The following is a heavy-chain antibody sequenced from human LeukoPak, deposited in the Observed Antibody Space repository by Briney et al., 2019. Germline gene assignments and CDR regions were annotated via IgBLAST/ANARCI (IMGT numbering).Heavy chain of an antibody. J-gene: IGHJ6*03. D-gene: IGHD3-9*01. CDR3: ARGGTVLRYFDWFPGMDV. V-gene: IGHV3-74*01. CDR2: INSDGSST. CDR1: GFTFSSYW. Sequence: GGSLRLXCAASGFTFSSYWMHWVRQAPGKGLVWVSRINSDGSSTSYADSVKGRFTISRDNAKNTLYLQMNSLRAEDTAVYYCARGGTVLRYFDWFPGMDVWGKGTTVTVSS.